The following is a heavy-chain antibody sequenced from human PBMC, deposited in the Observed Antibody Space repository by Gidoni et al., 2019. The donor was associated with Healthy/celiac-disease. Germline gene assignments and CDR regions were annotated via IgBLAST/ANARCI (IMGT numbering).Heavy chain of an antibody. CDR1: GFTFSSYA. D-gene: IGHD2-2*01. CDR3: ARASTKGLRYYYYGMDV. CDR2: IAYDGSNK. V-gene: IGHV3-30-3*01. J-gene: IGHJ6*02. Sequence: QVQLVESGGGVVQPGRYLRLSCAASGFTFSSYAMNWVRQAPGKGLEGVAVIAYDGSNKYSADSVKGRFTISRDNSKNTLYLQMNSLRAEDTAVYYCARASTKGLRYYYYGMDVWGQGTTVTVSS.